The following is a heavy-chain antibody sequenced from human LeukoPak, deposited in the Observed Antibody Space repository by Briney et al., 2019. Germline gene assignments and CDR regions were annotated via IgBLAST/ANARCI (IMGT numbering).Heavy chain of an antibody. V-gene: IGHV4-30-4*01. D-gene: IGHD6-19*01. CDR3: ARKPYSSGEDY. J-gene: IGHJ4*02. CDR1: GGSISSGDYY. CDR2: IYYSGST. Sequence: SEPLSLPCTVSGGSISSGDYYWSWIRPPPGKGLEWIGYIYYSGSTYYNPSLKRRVTISVDTSKNQFSLKLSSVTAADTAVYYCARKPYSSGEDYWGQGTLVTVSS.